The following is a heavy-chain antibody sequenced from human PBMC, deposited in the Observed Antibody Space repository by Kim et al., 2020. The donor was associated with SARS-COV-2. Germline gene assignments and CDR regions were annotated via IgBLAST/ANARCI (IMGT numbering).Heavy chain of an antibody. J-gene: IGHJ4*02. Sequence: SETLSLTCTVSGGSISSYYWSWIRQPPGKGLEWIGYISYSGSTSYDPSLKSRLTISVDTSKNRFSLKLSSVTAADTAVYYCARVRGGDYFEYYFDYWGQGTLVTVSS. V-gene: IGHV4-59*01. D-gene: IGHD4-17*01. CDR3: ARVRGGDYFEYYFDY. CDR1: GGSISSYY. CDR2: ISYSGST.